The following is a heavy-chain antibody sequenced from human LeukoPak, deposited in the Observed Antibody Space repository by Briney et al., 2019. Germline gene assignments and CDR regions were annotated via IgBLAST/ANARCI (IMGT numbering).Heavy chain of an antibody. Sequence: PGGSLRLSCAASGFTFSDYYMSWIRQAPGKGLEWVSAISGSGGSTYYADSVKGRFTISRDNSKNTLYLQMNSLRAEDTAVYYCARVGSGYYYYGMDVWGQGTTVTVSS. CDR2: ISGSGGST. J-gene: IGHJ6*02. CDR1: GFTFSDYY. D-gene: IGHD2-15*01. V-gene: IGHV3-23*01. CDR3: ARVGSGYYYYGMDV.